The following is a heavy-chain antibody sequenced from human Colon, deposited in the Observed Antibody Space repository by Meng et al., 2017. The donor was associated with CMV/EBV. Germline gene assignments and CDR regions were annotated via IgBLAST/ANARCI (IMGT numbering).Heavy chain of an antibody. V-gene: IGHV4-39*07. CDR1: GGSISSSTYY. CDR2: IYYSGYT. CDR3: ATDYGDYYFDR. J-gene: IGHJ4*02. Sequence: HLHPQESGPGLGKPSETLSLTCTVSGGSISSSTYYWGWIRQTPGKGLEWIGNIYYSGYTYYNPSLKSRLTISVDTSKNQFSLKLTSVTAADTAVYYCATDYGDYYFDRWGQGTLVTVSS. D-gene: IGHD4-17*01.